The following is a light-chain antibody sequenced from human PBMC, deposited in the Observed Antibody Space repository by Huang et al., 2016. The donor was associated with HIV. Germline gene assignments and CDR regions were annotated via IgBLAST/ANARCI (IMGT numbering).Light chain of an antibody. V-gene: IGKV4-1*01. CDR2: WAS. Sequence: DIVMTQSPDSLAVSLGERATIHCKSSQSVLYTSNNENYLAWYQQKPGQPPKLLIYWASTRESGVPVRFSGSGSGTDFTLTISSLQAEDVAVYYCQQYYTTPLTFGGGTKVEIK. J-gene: IGKJ4*01. CDR1: QSVLYTSNNENY. CDR3: QQYYTTPLT.